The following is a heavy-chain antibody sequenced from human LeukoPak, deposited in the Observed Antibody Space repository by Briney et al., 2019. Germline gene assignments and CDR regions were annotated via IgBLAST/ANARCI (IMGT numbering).Heavy chain of an antibody. Sequence: ASVKVSCKASGGTFSSYAISWVRQAPGQGLEWMGGIIPIFGTANYAQKFQGRVTITADESTSTAYMELSSLRSEDTAVYYCARDGDDYSCLDVWGQGTTVTVSS. D-gene: IGHD7-27*01. CDR3: ARDGDDYSCLDV. V-gene: IGHV1-69*13. J-gene: IGHJ6*02. CDR1: GGTFSSYA. CDR2: IIPIFGTA.